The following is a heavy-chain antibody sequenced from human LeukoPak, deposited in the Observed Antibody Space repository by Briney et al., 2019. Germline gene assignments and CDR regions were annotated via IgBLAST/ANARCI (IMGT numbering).Heavy chain of an antibody. Sequence: NPSETLSLTCTVSGGSISSYYWSWIRQPPGKGLEWIGYIYYSGSTNYNPSLKNRVTISVDTSKNQFSLKLSSVTAADTAVYYCAGDVGVVVAAGYFDLWGRGTLVTVSS. V-gene: IGHV4-59*01. J-gene: IGHJ2*01. D-gene: IGHD2-15*01. CDR1: GGSISSYY. CDR2: IYYSGST. CDR3: AGDVGVVVAAGYFDL.